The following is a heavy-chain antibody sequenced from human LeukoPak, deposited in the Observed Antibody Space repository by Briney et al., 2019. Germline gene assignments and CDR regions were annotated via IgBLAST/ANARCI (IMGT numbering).Heavy chain of an antibody. CDR2: ISAYNGNT. CDR3: ARDPENQYYYDSSGYEDY. CDR1: GYTFTSYG. V-gene: IGHV1-18*01. Sequence: ASVKVSCKASGYTFTSYGISWVRQAPGQGLEWMGWISAYNGNTNYAQKLQGRVTMTTDTSTSTAYMELRSLRSDDTAVYYCARDPENQYYYDSSGYEDYWGQGTLVTVSS. J-gene: IGHJ4*02. D-gene: IGHD3-22*01.